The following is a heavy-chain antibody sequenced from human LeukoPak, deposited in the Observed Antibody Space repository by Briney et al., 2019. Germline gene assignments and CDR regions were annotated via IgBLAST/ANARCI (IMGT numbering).Heavy chain of an antibody. V-gene: IGHV3-21*04. CDR1: GFTFSSYS. D-gene: IGHD5-12*01. J-gene: IGHJ4*02. CDR2: ISSSSSYI. CDR3: ARDRVATGFDL. Sequence: GGSLRLSCAASGFTFSSYSMNWVRQAPGKGLEWVSSISSSSSYIYYADSVKGRCTISRDTAKNSLYLQMHSLRAEDTAVYYCARDRVATGFDLWGQGTLVTVSS.